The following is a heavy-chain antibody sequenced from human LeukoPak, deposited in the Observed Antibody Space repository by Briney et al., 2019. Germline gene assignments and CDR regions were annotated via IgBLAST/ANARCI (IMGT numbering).Heavy chain of an antibody. CDR1: GFTFSSYA. D-gene: IGHD3-3*01. Sequence: GGSLRLSCAASGFTFSSYAMSWVRQAPGKGLEWVSAISGSGGSTYYADSVKGRFTISRDNSKNTLYLQMNSLRAEDTAVYYCAKQYYDFWSGYYDYWGQGTLVTVSS. J-gene: IGHJ4*02. CDR2: ISGSGGST. CDR3: AKQYYDFWSGYYDY. V-gene: IGHV3-23*01.